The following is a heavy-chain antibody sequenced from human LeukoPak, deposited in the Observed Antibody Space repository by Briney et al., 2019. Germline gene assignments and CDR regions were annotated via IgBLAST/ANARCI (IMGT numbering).Heavy chain of an antibody. J-gene: IGHJ4*02. CDR1: GYTFTSYY. Sequence: ASVKVSCTASGYTFTSYYMHWVRQAPGQGLEWMGIINPSGGSTSYAQKIQGRVTMTRDTYTSTVYMELSSLRAEDTVVYYCARGPAGDYDSLTGYPNVDYWGQGTLVTVSS. CDR2: INPSGGST. CDR3: ARGPAGDYDSLTGYPNVDY. V-gene: IGHV1-46*01. D-gene: IGHD3-9*01.